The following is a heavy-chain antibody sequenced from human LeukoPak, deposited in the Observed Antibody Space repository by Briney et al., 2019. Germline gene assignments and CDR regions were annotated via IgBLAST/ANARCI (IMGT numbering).Heavy chain of an antibody. CDR3: ARDRGFGELIDY. CDR2: INHSGST. CDR1: GGSFSGYY. D-gene: IGHD3-10*01. Sequence: SETLSLTCAVYGGSFSGYYWSWIRQPPGKGLEWIGEINHSGSTNYNPSLKSRVTISVDTSKNQFSLKLSSVTAADTAVYYCARDRGFGELIDYWGQGTLVTVSS. J-gene: IGHJ4*02. V-gene: IGHV4-34*01.